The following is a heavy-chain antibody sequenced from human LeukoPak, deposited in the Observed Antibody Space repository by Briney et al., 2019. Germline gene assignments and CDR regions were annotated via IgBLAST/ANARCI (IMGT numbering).Heavy chain of an antibody. D-gene: IGHD3-3*01. J-gene: IGHJ4*02. CDR1: GYTFTSYG. CDR2: ISAYKGNT. V-gene: IGHV1-18*01. CDR3: ARDWSGKHGGKVDY. Sequence: GASVKVSCKASGYTFTSYGISWVRQAPGQGLEWMGWISAYKGNTNYAQKLQGRVTMTTDTSTSTAYMELRSLRSDDTAVYYCARDWSGKHGGKVDYWGQGTLVTVSS.